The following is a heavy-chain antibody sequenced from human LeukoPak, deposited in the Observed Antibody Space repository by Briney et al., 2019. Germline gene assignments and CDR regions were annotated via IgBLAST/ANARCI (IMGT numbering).Heavy chain of an antibody. CDR1: GYTFNGYY. Sequence: ASVKVSCKASGYTFNGYYMHWVRQAPGQGLEWMGWINPNSGGTQYAQKFQGRVTMTRDTSISTAYMELSRLRSDDTAVYYCARDWSKYFDYWGQGALVTVSS. V-gene: IGHV1-2*02. CDR2: INPNSGGT. J-gene: IGHJ4*02. CDR3: ARDWSKYFDY.